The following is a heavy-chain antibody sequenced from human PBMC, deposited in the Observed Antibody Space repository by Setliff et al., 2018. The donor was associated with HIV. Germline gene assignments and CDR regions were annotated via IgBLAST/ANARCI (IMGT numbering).Heavy chain of an antibody. CDR3: ARDQYQLIYGYYYYYMDV. J-gene: IGHJ6*03. Sequence: ASVKVSCKASGYTFTSYYLHWVRQAPGQRLEWMGWINVGSGNTKYSQKFQGRVTITRDTSATTAYMELSSLGSEDTAVYYCARDQYQLIYGYYYYYMDVWGKGTTVTVS. D-gene: IGHD2-2*02. V-gene: IGHV1-3*01. CDR2: INVGSGNT. CDR1: GYTFTSYY.